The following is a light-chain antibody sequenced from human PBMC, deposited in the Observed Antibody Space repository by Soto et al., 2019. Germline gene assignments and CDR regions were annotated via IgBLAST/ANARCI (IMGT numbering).Light chain of an antibody. CDR2: AAS. J-gene: IGKJ1*01. CDR3: LQLYNFSWT. V-gene: IGKV1-6*01. Sequence: AIQMTQSPSSLSASVGDRVTISCRASQGIRNDLAWYQQKPGKAPKLLIFAASNLQSGVPSRFSGSGSGTDFTLTISRLQPEDFATYYFLQLYNFSWTFGQGTKVEIK. CDR1: QGIRND.